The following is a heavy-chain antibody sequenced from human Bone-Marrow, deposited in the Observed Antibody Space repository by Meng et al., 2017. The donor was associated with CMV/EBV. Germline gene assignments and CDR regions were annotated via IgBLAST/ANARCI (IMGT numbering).Heavy chain of an antibody. Sequence: GGSLRLSCAASGFTFSSYWMSWVRQAPGKGLEWVANIKQDGSEKYYVDSVKGRFTISRDNAKNSLYLQMNSLRAEDTAVYYCASYYRNYYYYGMDVWGQGTTVTVSS. CDR3: ASYYRNYYYYGMDV. V-gene: IGHV3-7*01. J-gene: IGHJ6*02. CDR1: GFTFSSYW. CDR2: IKQDGSEK. D-gene: IGHD1-26*01.